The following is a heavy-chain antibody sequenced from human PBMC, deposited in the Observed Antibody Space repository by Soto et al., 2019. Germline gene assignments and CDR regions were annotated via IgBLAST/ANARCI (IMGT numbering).Heavy chain of an antibody. CDR2: INAGNGNT. CDR3: ARDRAANCSSTSCYTPGDWYFDL. D-gene: IGHD2-2*02. CDR1: GYTFTSYA. J-gene: IGHJ2*01. V-gene: IGHV1-3*01. Sequence: QVQLVQSGAEVKKPGASVKVSCKASGYTFTSYAMHWVRQAPGQRLEWMGWINAGNGNTKYSQKFQGRVTITRETSASTAYMELSSLRSEDTAVYYCARDRAANCSSTSCYTPGDWYFDLWGRGTLVTVSS.